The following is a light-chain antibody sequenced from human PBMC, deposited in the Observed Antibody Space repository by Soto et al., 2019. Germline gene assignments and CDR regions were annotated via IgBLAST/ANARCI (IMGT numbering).Light chain of an antibody. Sequence: DIQMTQSPSALSASVGDRVTITCRASQSIGDCLAWYQQKPGKAPYLLISDVSSLERGVPSRFSGSGSGTEFTLTISSMQPDDFATFYCQQYNGYSRTFGQGTKVDIK. V-gene: IGKV1-5*01. CDR2: DVS. J-gene: IGKJ1*01. CDR3: QQYNGYSRT. CDR1: QSIGDC.